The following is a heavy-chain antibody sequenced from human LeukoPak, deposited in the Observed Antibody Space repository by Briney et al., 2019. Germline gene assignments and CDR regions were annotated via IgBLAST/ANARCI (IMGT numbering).Heavy chain of an antibody. J-gene: IGHJ4*02. CDR3: ARVGHCSSTSCYYAFDY. V-gene: IGHV1-18*01. D-gene: IGHD2-2*01. CDR1: GYTFTSYG. CDR2: ISPYNGNT. Sequence: GASVKVSCKASGYTFTSYGISWVRQAPGQGLEWMGWISPYNGNTNYAQKLQGRVTMTTDTSTSTAYMELRSLRSDDTAVYYCARVGHCSSTSCYYAFDYWGQGTLVTVSS.